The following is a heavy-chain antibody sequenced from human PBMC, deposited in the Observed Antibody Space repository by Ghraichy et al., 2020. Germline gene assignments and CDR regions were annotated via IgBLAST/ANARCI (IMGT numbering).Heavy chain of an antibody. CDR3: ARDQEGGTTVTTGAFDI. D-gene: IGHD4-17*01. Sequence: SETLSLTCTVSGGSISSGGYYWSWIRQHPGKGLEWIGYIYYSGSTYYNPSIKSRVTISVDTSKNQFSLKLSSVTAADTAVYYCARDQEGGTTVTTGAFDIWGQGTMVTVSS. CDR2: IYYSGST. CDR1: GGSISSGGYY. J-gene: IGHJ3*02. V-gene: IGHV4-31*03.